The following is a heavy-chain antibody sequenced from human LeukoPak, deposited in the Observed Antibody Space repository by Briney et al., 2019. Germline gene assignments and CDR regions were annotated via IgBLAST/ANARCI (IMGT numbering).Heavy chain of an antibody. Sequence: ASVKVSCKASGYTFTSYYLHWVRQAPGQGVEWMGIINPSGGSTSYAQKSKGRVTMTRDTSTSTVYMELSSLRSEDTAVYYCARDSTLRFLEWLYNWFDPWGQGTLVTVSS. D-gene: IGHD3-3*01. CDR3: ARDSTLRFLEWLYNWFDP. J-gene: IGHJ5*02. V-gene: IGHV1-46*01. CDR2: INPSGGST. CDR1: GYTFTSYY.